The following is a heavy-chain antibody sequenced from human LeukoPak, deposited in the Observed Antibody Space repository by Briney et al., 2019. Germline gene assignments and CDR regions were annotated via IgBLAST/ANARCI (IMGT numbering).Heavy chain of an antibody. CDR3: AKDRNSEGGAAKNY. D-gene: IGHD1-26*01. V-gene: IGHV3-23*01. J-gene: IGHJ4*02. CDR2: SSGSGGST. CDR1: GFTFSNYA. Sequence: GGSLRLSCAASGFTFSNYAMSWVRQAPGKGLEWVSTSSGSGGSTYYADSVKGRVSISRDNSKNTLYLQMNSLRAEDTAVYYCAKDRNSEGGAAKNYWGQGTLVTVSS.